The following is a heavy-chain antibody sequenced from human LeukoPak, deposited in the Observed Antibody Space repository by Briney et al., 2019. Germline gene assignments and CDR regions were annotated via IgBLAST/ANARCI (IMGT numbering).Heavy chain of an antibody. J-gene: IGHJ4*02. V-gene: IGHV1-18*01. CDR3: ARGYYGSGSYVTWNDY. CDR1: GYTFTTYG. CDR2: ISGYNGNT. D-gene: IGHD3-10*01. Sequence: KPGASVKVSCKASGYTFTTYGISWVRQAPGQGFEWMGWISGYNGNTNYAQKLQGRVTMTTDTSTSTAYMELRSLRSDDTAVYYCARGYYGSGSYVTWNDYWGQGTLVTVSS.